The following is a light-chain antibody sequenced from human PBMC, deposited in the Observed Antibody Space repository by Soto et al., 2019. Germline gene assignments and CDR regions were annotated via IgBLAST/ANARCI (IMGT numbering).Light chain of an antibody. Sequence: DLQLTQSPSFLSASVGDRITITCRASQGIRSYLVWYQQRPGTAPKVLISRASRLHTGVPSRVSGSGSGTEFTLTITSLEPEDFATYYCLQHNAHPWTFGQGTKVEI. J-gene: IGKJ1*01. V-gene: IGKV1-9*01. CDR3: LQHNAHPWT. CDR2: RAS. CDR1: QGIRSY.